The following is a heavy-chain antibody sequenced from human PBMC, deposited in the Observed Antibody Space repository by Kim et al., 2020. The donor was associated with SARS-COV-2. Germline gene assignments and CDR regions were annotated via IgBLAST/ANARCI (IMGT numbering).Heavy chain of an antibody. CDR3: ARDRALRGIRGNWFDP. V-gene: IGHV4-4*02. CDR2: IYHSGST. D-gene: IGHD6-13*01. J-gene: IGHJ5*02. CDR1: GGSISSSNW. Sequence: SETLSLTCAVSGGSISSSNWWSWVRQPPGKGLEWIGEIYHSGSTNYNPSLKSRVTISVDKSKNQFSLKLSSVTAADTAVYYCARDRALRGIRGNWFDPWGQGTLVTVSS.